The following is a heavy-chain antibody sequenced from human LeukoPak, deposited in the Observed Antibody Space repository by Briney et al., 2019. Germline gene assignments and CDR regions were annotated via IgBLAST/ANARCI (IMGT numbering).Heavy chain of an antibody. D-gene: IGHD1-14*01. CDR2: FYHGGST. CDR1: GYSISTGYY. J-gene: IGHJ6*03. V-gene: IGHV4-38-2*02. Sequence: SETLSLTCTVSGYSISTGYYWDWIRQPPGKGLEWIGTFYHGGSTYYNPSLKSRVTISVDTSKNQFSLKLSSVTAADTAVYYCARQERGYKGYYYYYYMDVWGKGTTVTISS. CDR3: ARQERGYKGYYYYYYMDV.